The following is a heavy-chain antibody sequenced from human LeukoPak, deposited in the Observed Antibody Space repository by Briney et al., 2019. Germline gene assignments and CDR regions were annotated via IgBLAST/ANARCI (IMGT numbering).Heavy chain of an antibody. V-gene: IGHV5-51*01. CDR1: GYRFTSYW. Sequence: GESLKISCKGSGYRFTSYWIGWVRQMPGKGLEWMGIIYPGDSDTRYSPSFQGQVTISAEKSISTASLQWSSLKASDTAMYYCARHQAYYYDSSGYRYFDYWGQGTLVTVSS. CDR2: IYPGDSDT. J-gene: IGHJ4*02. D-gene: IGHD3-22*01. CDR3: ARHQAYYYDSSGYRYFDY.